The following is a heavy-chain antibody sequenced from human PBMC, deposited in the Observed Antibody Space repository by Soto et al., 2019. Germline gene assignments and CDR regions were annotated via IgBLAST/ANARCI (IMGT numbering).Heavy chain of an antibody. V-gene: IGHV3-23*01. CDR2: ISSTGGTT. J-gene: IGHJ4*02. CDR3: ARVGQRITFGGVIDKSALDY. D-gene: IGHD3-16*02. Sequence: GGSLRLSCAASGFTFNNYSMTWVRQAPGRGLEWVSFISSTGGTTYYADSVKGRFTISRDNSKNTLYLQMNSLRAEDTAVYYCARVGQRITFGGVIDKSALDYWGQGTLVTVSS. CDR1: GFTFNNYS.